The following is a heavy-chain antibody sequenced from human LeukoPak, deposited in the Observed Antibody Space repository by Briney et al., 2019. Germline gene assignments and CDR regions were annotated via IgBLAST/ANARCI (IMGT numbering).Heavy chain of an antibody. J-gene: IGHJ2*01. CDR3: ARTYSSSCFDL. D-gene: IGHD6-13*01. V-gene: IGHV4-31*03. CDR2: IYYSGST. CDR1: GGSISSGGYY. Sequence: PSQTLSLTCTVSGGSISSGGYYWSWLRQHPGKGLEWIGYIYYSGSTYYNPSLKSRVTISVDTSKNQFSLKLSSVTAADTAVYYCARTYSSSCFDLWGRGTLVTVSS.